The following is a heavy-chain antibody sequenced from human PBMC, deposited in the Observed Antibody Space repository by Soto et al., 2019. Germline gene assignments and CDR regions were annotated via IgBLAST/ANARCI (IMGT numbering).Heavy chain of an antibody. CDR1: GFTFSSYA. CDR2: ISGSGGST. CDR3: ASSIAAAGPIDY. V-gene: IGHV3-23*01. D-gene: IGHD6-13*01. Sequence: GGSLSLSCAASGFTFSSYAMSWVRQAPGKGLEWVSTISGSGGSTYYADSVKGRFTISRDNSKNTLYLQMNSLRAEDTAVYYCASSIAAAGPIDYWGQGTLVTVSS. J-gene: IGHJ4*02.